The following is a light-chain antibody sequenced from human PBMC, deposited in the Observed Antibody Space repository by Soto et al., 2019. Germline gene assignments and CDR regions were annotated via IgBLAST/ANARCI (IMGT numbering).Light chain of an antibody. Sequence: EILLTQSPGTLSLSPGERATLSCRASQSVSSSYLAWYQQKPGQAPRLLIHGASSRATGIPDRFSGSGSGTDFTLTISRLEPEDFGVYYCQQYGSSPWTFGQGDQGGYQ. J-gene: IGKJ1*01. CDR1: QSVSSSY. CDR3: QQYGSSPWT. CDR2: GAS. V-gene: IGKV3-20*01.